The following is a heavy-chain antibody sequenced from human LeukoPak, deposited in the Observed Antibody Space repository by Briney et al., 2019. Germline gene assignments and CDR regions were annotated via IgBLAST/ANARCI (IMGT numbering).Heavy chain of an antibody. Sequence: SETLSLTCTVSGGSISSYYWSWIRQPPGKGLEWIGYIYYSGSTNYNPSLKSRVTISVDTSKNQFSLTAADTAVYYCARAVGGPNWDYYMDVWGKGTTVTVSS. D-gene: IGHD7-27*01. CDR1: GGSISSYY. CDR2: IYYSGST. J-gene: IGHJ6*03. CDR3: ARAVGGPNWDYYMDV. V-gene: IGHV4-59*01.